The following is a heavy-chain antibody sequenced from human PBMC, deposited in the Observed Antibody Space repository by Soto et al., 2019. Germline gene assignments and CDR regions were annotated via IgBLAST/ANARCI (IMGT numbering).Heavy chain of an antibody. Sequence: QVQLVQSGAEVKKPGSSVKVSCKASGSTFSTLDLNWVRQAPGQGLDWMGWMHANTGLTGHAQKFQGRLSMTRDTSISTAYMELSSRRADDTAVYYCARYIFGQGFISWGKGTQVTVSS. D-gene: IGHD3-10*01. CDR1: GSTFSTLD. V-gene: IGHV1-8*01. CDR2: MHANTGLT. CDR3: ARYIFGQGFIS. J-gene: IGHJ4*02.